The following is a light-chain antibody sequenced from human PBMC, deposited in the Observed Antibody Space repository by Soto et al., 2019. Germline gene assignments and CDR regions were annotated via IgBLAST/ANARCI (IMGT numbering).Light chain of an antibody. CDR2: VAS. V-gene: IGKV1-12*01. CDR1: QDISTW. CDR3: QQSYSTPRT. Sequence: DIQMTQSPSSVSASVGDTVTLTCRASQDISTWVAWYQQKPGKAPKLLISVASTLESGVPSRFSGSGSGTDFTLTISSLQPEDFATYYCQQSYSTPRTFGQGTKVDIK. J-gene: IGKJ1*01.